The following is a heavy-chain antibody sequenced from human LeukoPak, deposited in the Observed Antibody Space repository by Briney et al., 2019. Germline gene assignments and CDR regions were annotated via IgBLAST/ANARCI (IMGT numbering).Heavy chain of an antibody. CDR1: GYTFNNFG. CDR2: ISAYNGNT. V-gene: IGHV1-18*01. Sequence: ASVKVSCKASGYTFNNFGISWVRQAPGQGLEWMGWISAYNGNTNYAQKLQGRVTMTTDTSTSTAYMELRSLRSDDTAVYYCARDSEDIVVVPAAMCSYWGQGTLVTVSS. CDR3: ARDSEDIVVVPAAMCSY. J-gene: IGHJ4*02. D-gene: IGHD2-2*01.